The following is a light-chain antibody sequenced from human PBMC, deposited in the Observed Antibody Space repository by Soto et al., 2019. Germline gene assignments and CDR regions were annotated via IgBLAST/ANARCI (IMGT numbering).Light chain of an antibody. CDR1: SSDVGGYNY. CDR3: CSYAGSYSFE. V-gene: IGLV2-11*01. Sequence: QSALTQPRSVSESPGQSVTISCTGTSSDVGGYNYVSWYQQHPGKAPKLMIYDVTKRPSGVPDRFSGSKSGNTASLTISGLQAEDEADYYCCSYAGSYSFEFGGGTQLTVL. CDR2: DVT. J-gene: IGLJ2*01.